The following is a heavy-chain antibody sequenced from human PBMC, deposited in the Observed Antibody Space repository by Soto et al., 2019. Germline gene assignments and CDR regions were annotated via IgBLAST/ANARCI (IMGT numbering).Heavy chain of an antibody. Sequence: EVQLVESGGGLGKPGGSLRLSCAASGFTFSSYSMNWVRQAPGKGLEWVSSISSSSSYIYYADSVKGRFTISRDNAKNSLYLQMNSLRAEDTAVYYCAREGGELSYGDYWGQGTLVTVSS. CDR2: ISSSSSYI. D-gene: IGHD3-16*02. V-gene: IGHV3-21*01. J-gene: IGHJ4*02. CDR3: AREGGELSYGDY. CDR1: GFTFSSYS.